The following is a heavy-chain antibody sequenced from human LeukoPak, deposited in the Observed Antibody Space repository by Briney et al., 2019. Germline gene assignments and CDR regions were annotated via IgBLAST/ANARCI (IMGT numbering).Heavy chain of an antibody. J-gene: IGHJ4*02. CDR2: IYYSGST. V-gene: IGHV4-59*01. CDR3: AGEYSRGTTHFDY. Sequence: SETLSLTCTVSGGSISSYYWSWIRQPPGKGLEWIGYIYYSGSTNYNPYLKSRVTISVDTSKNQFSLKLSSVTAADTAVYYCAGEYSRGTTHFDYWGQGTLVTVSS. D-gene: IGHD6-13*01. CDR1: GGSISSYY.